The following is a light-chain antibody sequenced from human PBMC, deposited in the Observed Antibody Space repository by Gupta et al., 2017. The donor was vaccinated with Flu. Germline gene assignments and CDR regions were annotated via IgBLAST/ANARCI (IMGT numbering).Light chain of an antibody. Sequence: QSALTQPRAVSGSPGPSVTISCTGRSSDIGGYYDVSWYQQNPGKAPKLLIYAVTKRPAGVPDRFSGSKSGSTASLSISVLQADDEGYYYCSSDAGSSAFWVFGGGTKLTVL. CDR2: AVT. CDR1: SSDIGGYYD. J-gene: IGLJ3*02. CDR3: SSDAGSSAFWV. V-gene: IGLV2-11*01.